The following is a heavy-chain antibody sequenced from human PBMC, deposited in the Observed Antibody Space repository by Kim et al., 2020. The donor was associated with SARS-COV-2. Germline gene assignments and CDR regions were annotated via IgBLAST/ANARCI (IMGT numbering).Heavy chain of an antibody. D-gene: IGHD6-13*01. CDR2: ISGSGDIT. CDR3: AKKAQASPGTPYFDY. J-gene: IGHJ4*02. CDR1: GFSFSTYD. Sequence: GGSLRLSCAASGFSFSTYDMSWVRQAPGKGLERVAGISGSGDITKYADSVKGRFTISRDNSKNLLYLQMNSLRAEDTAVYYCAKKAQASPGTPYFDYWGQGTLVTVSS. V-gene: IGHV3-23*01.